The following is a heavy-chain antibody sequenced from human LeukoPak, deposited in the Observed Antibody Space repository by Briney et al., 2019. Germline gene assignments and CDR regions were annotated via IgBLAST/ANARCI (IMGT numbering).Heavy chain of an antibody. V-gene: IGHV1-69*06. J-gene: IGHJ4*02. CDR1: GGTFSSYA. Sequence: GASVKVSCTASGGTFSSYAISWVRQAPGQGLEWMGGIIPIFGTANYAQKFQGRVTITADKSTSTAYMELSSLRSEDTAVYYCARARRSGYYYNYWGQGTLVTVSS. CDR2: IIPIFGTA. CDR3: ARARRSGYYYNY. D-gene: IGHD3-3*01.